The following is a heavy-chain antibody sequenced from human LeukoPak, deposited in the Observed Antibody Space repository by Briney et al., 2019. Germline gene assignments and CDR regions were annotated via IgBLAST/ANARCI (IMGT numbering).Heavy chain of an antibody. CDR3: ARGVGITTFADFDY. D-gene: IGHD1-26*01. Sequence: ASVKVSCRASGYTFSGSGISWVRQAPGQGLEWMGWISPYNGNTNYAQNLQGRVTMTTDTSTSTAYMELRSLRSDDTAVYYCARGVGITTFADFDYWGQGTLVTVSS. V-gene: IGHV1-18*01. J-gene: IGHJ4*02. CDR2: ISPYNGNT. CDR1: GYTFSGSG.